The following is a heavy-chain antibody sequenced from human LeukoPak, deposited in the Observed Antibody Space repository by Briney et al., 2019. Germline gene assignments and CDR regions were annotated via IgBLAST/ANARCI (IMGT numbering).Heavy chain of an antibody. V-gene: IGHV3-23*01. CDR3: ANFHDYSYSFDS. J-gene: IGHJ4*02. Sequence: GGSLRLSCVASGFTFSTSAMTWVRQAPGKGLEWVSTISGSGTSTYYADSVKGRFTISRDNSKNTLYLQMNSLRAEDTAVLYCANFHDYSYSFDSWGQGTLVTVSS. CDR1: GFTFSTSA. CDR2: ISGSGTST. D-gene: IGHD2-21*01.